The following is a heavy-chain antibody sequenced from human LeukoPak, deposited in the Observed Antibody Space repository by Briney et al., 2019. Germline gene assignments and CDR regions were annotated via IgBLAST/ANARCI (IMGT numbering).Heavy chain of an antibody. Sequence: PGGSLRLSCAASGFTVSSDYMSWVRQAPGKGLEWVSVIYSGGSTYYADSVKGRFTISRDKPKNPVYLQMNSLRFEDTAMYYCARNWFDPWGQGTLVTVSS. CDR2: IYSGGST. V-gene: IGHV3-53*05. J-gene: IGHJ5*02. CDR1: GFTVSSDY. CDR3: ARNWFDP.